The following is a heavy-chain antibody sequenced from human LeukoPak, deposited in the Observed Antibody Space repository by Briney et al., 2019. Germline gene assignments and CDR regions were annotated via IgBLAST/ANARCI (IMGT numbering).Heavy chain of an antibody. Sequence: PSETLSLTCTVSGGSISSGGYYWSWIRQHPGKGLEWIGYIYYSGSTYYNPSLKSRVTVSVDTSKNQFSLKLSSVTAADTAVYYCARIKVEMATGWFDPWGQGTLVTVSS. V-gene: IGHV4-31*03. D-gene: IGHD5-24*01. CDR2: IYYSGST. J-gene: IGHJ5*02. CDR3: ARIKVEMATGWFDP. CDR1: GGSISSGGYY.